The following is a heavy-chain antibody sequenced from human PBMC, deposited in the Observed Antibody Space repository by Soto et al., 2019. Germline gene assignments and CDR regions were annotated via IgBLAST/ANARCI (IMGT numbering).Heavy chain of an antibody. CDR3: ARSYVSIWGYFDWSGYYFDY. CDR2: ISAYNGNT. D-gene: IGHD3-9*01. CDR1: GYTFTSYG. V-gene: IGHV1-18*01. J-gene: IGHJ4*02. Sequence: GASVKVSCKASGYTFTSYGISWVRQAPGQGLEWMGWISAYNGNTNYAQKLKGRVTMTTDTSTSTAYMELRSLRSDDTAVYYCARSYVSIWGYFDWSGYYFDYWGQGTLVTSPQ.